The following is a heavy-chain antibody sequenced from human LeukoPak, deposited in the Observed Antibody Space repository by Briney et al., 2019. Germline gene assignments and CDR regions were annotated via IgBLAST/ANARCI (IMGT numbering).Heavy chain of an antibody. V-gene: IGHV4-39*01. CDR2: IYYSGST. Sequence: SETLSLTCTVSGGSISSSSYYWGWIRQPPGKGLEWTGSIYYSGSTYYNPSLKSRVTISVDTSKNQFSLKLSSVTAADTAVYYCAGRYCSSTSCYQFEDAFDIWGQGTMVTVSS. J-gene: IGHJ3*02. D-gene: IGHD2-2*01. CDR1: GGSISSSSYY. CDR3: AGRYCSSTSCYQFEDAFDI.